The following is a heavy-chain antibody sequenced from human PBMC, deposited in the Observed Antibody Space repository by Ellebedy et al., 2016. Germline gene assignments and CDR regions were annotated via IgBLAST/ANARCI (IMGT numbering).Heavy chain of an antibody. CDR1: GGTFSSYA. V-gene: IGHV1-69*04. CDR2: IIPILGIA. CDR3: ARATYYYDSSGYGDAFDI. D-gene: IGHD3-22*01. J-gene: IGHJ3*02. Sequence: ASVKVSCKASGGTFSSYAISWVRQAPGQGLEWMGRIIPILGIANYAQKFQGRVTITADKSTSTAYMELSSLRSEDTAVYYCARATYYYDSSGYGDAFDIWGQGTMVTISS.